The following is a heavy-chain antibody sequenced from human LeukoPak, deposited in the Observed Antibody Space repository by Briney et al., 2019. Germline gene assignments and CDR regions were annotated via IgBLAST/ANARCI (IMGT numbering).Heavy chain of an antibody. J-gene: IGHJ4*02. CDR1: GYTLTSYG. CDR2: ISAYNGNT. Sequence: GASVKVSCKASGYTLTSYGISWVRQAPGQGLEWMGWISAYNGNTNYAQKLQGRVTMTTDTSTSTAYMELRSLRSDDTAVYYCARGYCSGGSCYYFDYWGQGTLVTVSS. V-gene: IGHV1-18*01. CDR3: ARGYCSGGSCYYFDY. D-gene: IGHD2-15*01.